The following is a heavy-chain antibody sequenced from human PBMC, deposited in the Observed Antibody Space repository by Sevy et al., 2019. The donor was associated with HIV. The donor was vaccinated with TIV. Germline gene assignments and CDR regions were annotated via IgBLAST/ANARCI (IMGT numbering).Heavy chain of an antibody. Sequence: GGSLRLSCVASGFIFRDRYMSWIRQAPGKGLEWVSFISSRSSEINYAGSVKGRFTVSRDNAKNSLYLQMNSLRAEDTAVYYCAGDFMPVASAGTGALGVWGQGTAVTVSS. V-gene: IGHV3-11*05. CDR2: ISSRSSEI. D-gene: IGHD6-13*01. CDR1: GFIFRDRY. J-gene: IGHJ6*02. CDR3: AGDFMPVASAGTGALGV.